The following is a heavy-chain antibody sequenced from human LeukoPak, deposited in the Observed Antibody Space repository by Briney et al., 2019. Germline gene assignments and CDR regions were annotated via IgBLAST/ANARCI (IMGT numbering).Heavy chain of an antibody. D-gene: IGHD2-2*01. CDR1: GFTFSSYA. V-gene: IGHV3-30-3*01. CDR2: ISYDGSNK. Sequence: GGSLRLSCAASGFTFSSYAMHWVRQAPGKGLEWVAVISYDGSNKYYADSVKGRFTISRDNSKNTLYLQMNSLRAEDTAVYYCASPVYCSSTSCPDAFDIWGQGTMVTVSS. CDR3: ASPVYCSSTSCPDAFDI. J-gene: IGHJ3*02.